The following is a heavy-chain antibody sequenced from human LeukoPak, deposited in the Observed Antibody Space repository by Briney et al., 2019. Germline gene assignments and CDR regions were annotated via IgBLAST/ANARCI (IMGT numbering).Heavy chain of an antibody. CDR2: ISWNSGSI. CDR3: AKDTGCGGDCYSGYFDY. Sequence: PGRSLRLSCAASGFTFDDYAMHWVRQAPGKGLEWVSGISWNSGSIGYADSVKGRFTISRDNAKNSLYLQMNSLRAEDMALYYCAKDTGCGGDCYSGYFDYWGQGTLVTVSS. V-gene: IGHV3-9*03. J-gene: IGHJ4*02. CDR1: GFTFDDYA. D-gene: IGHD2-21*01.